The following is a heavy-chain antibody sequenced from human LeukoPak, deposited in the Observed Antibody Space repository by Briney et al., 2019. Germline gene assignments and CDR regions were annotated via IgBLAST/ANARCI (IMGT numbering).Heavy chain of an antibody. CDR1: GGSISSYY. Sequence: SETLSLTCTVSGGSISSYYWSWIRQPPGKGLEWIGYIYYSGSTNYNPSLKSRVTISVDTSKNQFFLKLSSVTAADTAVYYCARVRGITKHYYYGMDVWGQGTTVTVSS. D-gene: IGHD1-20*01. V-gene: IGHV4-59*01. CDR3: ARVRGITKHYYYGMDV. J-gene: IGHJ6*02. CDR2: IYYSGST.